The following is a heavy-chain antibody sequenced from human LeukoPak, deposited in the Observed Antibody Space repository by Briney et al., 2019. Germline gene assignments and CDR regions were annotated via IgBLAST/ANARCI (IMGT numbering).Heavy chain of an antibody. CDR3: AIGGDYYYYGMDV. Sequence: GGSLRLSCAASGFTFSSYAMHWVRQAPGKGLEYVSAISSNGGSTYYANSVEGRFTISRDNSKNTLYLQMGSLRAEDMAVYYCAIGGDYYYYGMDVWGQGTTVTVSS. CDR2: ISSNGGST. CDR1: GFTFSSYA. J-gene: IGHJ6*02. V-gene: IGHV3-64*01.